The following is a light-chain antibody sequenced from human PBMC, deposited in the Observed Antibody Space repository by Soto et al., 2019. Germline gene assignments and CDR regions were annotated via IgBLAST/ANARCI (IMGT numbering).Light chain of an antibody. Sequence: DIQVTQSPSSLSASVGDRVTITCGASQSISSYLNWYQQKPGKAPKLLIYAIFSLQSGVPSRFSGSGSGTDFTLTISSLQPEDFATYYCQQNYSPPWTFGQGTRVEIK. CDR3: QQNYSPPWT. V-gene: IGKV1-39*01. J-gene: IGKJ1*01. CDR2: AIF. CDR1: QSISSY.